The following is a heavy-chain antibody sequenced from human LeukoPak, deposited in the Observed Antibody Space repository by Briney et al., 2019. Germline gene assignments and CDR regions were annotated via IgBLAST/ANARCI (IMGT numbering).Heavy chain of an antibody. D-gene: IGHD3-9*01. V-gene: IGHV1-69*06. J-gene: IGHJ3*02. CDR1: GGTFSSYA. Sequence: GSSVKVSCKASGGTFSSYAISWVRQAPGQGLEWMGGIVPIFGTANYAQKFQGRVTITADKSTSTAYMELSSLRSEDTAVYYCAFGGYDTLTGYLDAFDIWGQGTMVTVSS. CDR2: IVPIFGTA. CDR3: AFGGYDTLTGYLDAFDI.